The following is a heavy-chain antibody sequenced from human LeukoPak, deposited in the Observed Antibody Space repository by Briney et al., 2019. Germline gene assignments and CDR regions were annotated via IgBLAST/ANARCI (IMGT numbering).Heavy chain of an antibody. CDR1: GYTFTSYG. D-gene: IGHD2-2*01. Sequence: ASVKVSCKASGYTFTSYGISWVRQAPGQGLEWMGWISAYNGNTNYAQKLQGRVTMTTDTSTSTAYMELRSLRSDDTAVYYCASSGEGKYCSSTSCWGYWGQGTLVTVSS. CDR3: ASSGEGKYCSSTSCWGY. V-gene: IGHV1-18*01. CDR2: ISAYNGNT. J-gene: IGHJ4*02.